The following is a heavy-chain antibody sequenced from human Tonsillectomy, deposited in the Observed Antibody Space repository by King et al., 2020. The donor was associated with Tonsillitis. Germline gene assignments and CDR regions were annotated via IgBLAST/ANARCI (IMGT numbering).Heavy chain of an antibody. CDR3: AKGRGFGELFLYGMDV. V-gene: IGHV3-9*01. Sequence: VQLVESGGGLVQPGRSLRLSCAASGFTFDDYAMHWVRQAPGKGLEWVSGISWNSGSIGYADSVKGRFTISRDNAKNSLYLQMNSLRAEDTALYYCAKGRGFGELFLYGMDVWGQGTTVTVSS. D-gene: IGHD3-10*01. CDR1: GFTFDDYA. J-gene: IGHJ6*02. CDR2: ISWNSGSI.